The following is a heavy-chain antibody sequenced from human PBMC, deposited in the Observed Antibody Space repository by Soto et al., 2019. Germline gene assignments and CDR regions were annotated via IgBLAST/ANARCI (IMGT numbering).Heavy chain of an antibody. V-gene: IGHV3-23*01. D-gene: IGHD3-3*01. CDR1: GFTFSSYA. CDR3: AKGGPRRSHYDFWSGYYTIEGVYYYYYMDV. Sequence: GGSLRLSCAASGFTFSSYAMSWVRQAPGKGLEWVSAISGSGGSTYYADSVKGRFTISRDNSKNTLYLQMNSLRVEDTAVYYCAKGGPRRSHYDFWSGYYTIEGVYYYYYMDVWGKGTTVTVSS. J-gene: IGHJ6*03. CDR2: ISGSGGST.